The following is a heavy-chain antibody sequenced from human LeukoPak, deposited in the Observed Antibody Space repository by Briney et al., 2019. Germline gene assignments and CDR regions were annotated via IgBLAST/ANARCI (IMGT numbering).Heavy chain of an antibody. D-gene: IGHD4-17*01. CDR1: GFTFSSYS. V-gene: IGHV3-21*01. CDR2: ISSSCSYI. J-gene: IGHJ5*02. Sequence: GVSLRLSCAASGFTFSSYSMNWVRQAPGKGLEWVSSISSSCSYIYYADSVKGRFTISRDNAKNPLYRQMNSLRGEDTAVYYCASVDPTTVAPWFDPWGQGTLVTVSS. CDR3: ASVDPTTVAPWFDP.